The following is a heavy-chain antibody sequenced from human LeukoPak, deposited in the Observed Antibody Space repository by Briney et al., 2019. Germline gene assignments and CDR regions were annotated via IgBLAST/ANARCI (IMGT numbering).Heavy chain of an antibody. D-gene: IGHD3-10*01. Sequence: PGGSLRLSCAASGFTFSSYAMSWVRQAPGKGLEWVSTINNNGGSTSYADSVKGRFTISRGNSKNTLYLQMNSLRAEDTAVYYCAKPVTVSSPFDYWGQGTLVSVSS. J-gene: IGHJ4*02. V-gene: IGHV3-23*01. CDR3: AKPVTVSSPFDY. CDR2: INNNGGST. CDR1: GFTFSSYA.